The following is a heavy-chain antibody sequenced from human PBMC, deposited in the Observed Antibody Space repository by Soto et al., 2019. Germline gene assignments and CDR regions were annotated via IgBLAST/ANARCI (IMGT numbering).Heavy chain of an antibody. CDR3: TTLGEWGSYSGY. D-gene: IGHD1-26*01. V-gene: IGHV3-73*01. CDR1: GFSFSDFP. Sequence: GGSLRLSCAASGFSFSDFPIHWFRQASGKGLEWVGRMRSKVKDYATEYVESVKGRFTISRDDSKNRAYLQMNSLKTDGTAVYYCTTLGEWGSYSGYWGQGTLVTVSS. J-gene: IGHJ4*02. CDR2: MRSKVKDYAT.